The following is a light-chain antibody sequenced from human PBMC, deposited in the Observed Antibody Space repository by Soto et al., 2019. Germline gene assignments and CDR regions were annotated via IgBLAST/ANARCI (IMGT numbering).Light chain of an antibody. Sequence: QSALTQPPSASGSPGQSVTISCPGTSSDVGGYNSVSWYQQHPGKAPKLIIYEVSQRPSGVPDRFSGSKSGNTASLTVSGLQAEDEADYYCSSYAGSDILYVLGTGTKLTVL. CDR2: EVS. CDR1: SSDVGGYNS. CDR3: SSYAGSDILYV. J-gene: IGLJ1*01. V-gene: IGLV2-8*01.